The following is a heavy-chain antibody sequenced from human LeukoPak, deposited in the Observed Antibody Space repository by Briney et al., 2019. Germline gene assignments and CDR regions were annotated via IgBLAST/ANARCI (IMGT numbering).Heavy chain of an antibody. V-gene: IGHV3-23*01. CDR1: GFTFSSYA. CDR2: ISGSGGST. D-gene: IGHD3-22*01. J-gene: IGHJ4*02. Sequence: GGSLRLSCAASGFTFSSYAMSWVRQAPGKGLEWVSAISGSGGSTYYADSVKGRFTISRDNSKNTLYLQMNSLRAEDTAVYYCARVIRSYYYDSSGYYLFDYWGQGTLVTVSS. CDR3: ARVIRSYYYDSSGYYLFDY.